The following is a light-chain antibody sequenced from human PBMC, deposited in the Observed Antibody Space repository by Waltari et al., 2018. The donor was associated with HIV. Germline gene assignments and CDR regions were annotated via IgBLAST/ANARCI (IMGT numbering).Light chain of an antibody. CDR3: QAWGHNTVV. V-gene: IGLV3-1*01. CDR1: NLSNNY. CDR2: QDR. Sequence: SYDLTHAPSLSVSPGQAAKMLCSGFNLSNNYVSWYQQKPGHAPLWIISQDRTRPSGIPERFSGSSSGNTVTLTIRGTQSVAEAYYFCQAWGHNTVVFGGGTKLTVL. J-gene: IGLJ2*01.